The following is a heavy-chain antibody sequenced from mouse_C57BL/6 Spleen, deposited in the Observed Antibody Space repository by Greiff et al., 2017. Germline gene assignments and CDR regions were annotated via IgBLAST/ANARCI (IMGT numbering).Heavy chain of an antibody. D-gene: IGHD1-1*01. V-gene: IGHV14-2*01. CDR2: IDPEDGET. CDR3: ARTYGSSGGAFDY. CDR1: GFNITDYY. J-gene: IGHJ2*01. Sequence: VQLQQSGAELVKPGASVKLSCTASGFNITDYYMHWVKQRPEQGLEWIGRIDPEDGETKYAPKFQGKATMTADTSSNTAYLQLSSLTSEDTAVYYCARTYGSSGGAFDYWGQGTTLTVSS.